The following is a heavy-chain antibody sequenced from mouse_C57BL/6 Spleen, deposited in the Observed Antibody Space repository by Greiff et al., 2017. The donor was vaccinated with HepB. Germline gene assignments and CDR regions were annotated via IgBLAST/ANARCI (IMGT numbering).Heavy chain of an antibody. J-gene: IGHJ3*01. CDR3: ARPSITTVVATPFAY. V-gene: IGHV1-80*01. Sequence: QVQLKESGAELVKPGASVKISCKASGYAFSSYWMNWVKQRPGKGLEWIGQIYPGDGDTNYNGKFKGKATLTADKSSSTAYMQLSSLTSEDSAVYFCARPSITTVVATPFAYWGQGTLVTVSA. D-gene: IGHD1-1*01. CDR2: IYPGDGDT. CDR1: GYAFSSYW.